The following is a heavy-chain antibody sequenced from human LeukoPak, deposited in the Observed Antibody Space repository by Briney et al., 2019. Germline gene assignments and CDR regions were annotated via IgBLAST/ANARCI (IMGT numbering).Heavy chain of an antibody. D-gene: IGHD2-2*01. J-gene: IGHJ4*02. CDR3: ARTSSIPFDC. CDR1: GGTFSSYA. V-gene: IGHV1-69*05. Sequence: SVKVSCKASGGTFSSYAISWVRQAPRQGLEWRGGIIPIFGTANYAPKFQGRVTITTDESPSTASIALSRPRSEDPAGTYFARTSSIPFDCWGQGTLVTVSS. CDR2: IIPIFGTA.